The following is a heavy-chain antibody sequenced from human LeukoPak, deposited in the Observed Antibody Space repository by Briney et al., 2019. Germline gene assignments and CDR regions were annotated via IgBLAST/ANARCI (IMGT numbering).Heavy chain of an antibody. CDR3: ARVGYSYGSYYFDY. V-gene: IGHV3-33*01. J-gene: IGHJ4*02. Sequence: GGSLRLSCAASGFTFSSYGMHWVRQAPGKGLEWVAVIWYDGSNEYYADSVKGRFTISRDNSKNTLYLQMNSLRAEDTAVYYCARVGYSYGSYYFDYWGQGTLVTVSS. D-gene: IGHD5-18*01. CDR1: GFTFSSYG. CDR2: IWYDGSNE.